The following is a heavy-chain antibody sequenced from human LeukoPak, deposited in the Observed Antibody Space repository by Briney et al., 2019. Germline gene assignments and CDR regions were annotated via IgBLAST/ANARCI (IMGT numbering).Heavy chain of an antibody. CDR3: AKAIAAPVWYFDL. Sequence: GGSLRLSCAASRFTFSSYVMSWVRQAPGKGLEWVSTISGRGDSTYYADSVKGRFTISRDNSRNTLYLQMNTLRAEDTAVYYCAKAIAAPVWYFDLWGRGTLVTVSS. CDR2: ISGRGDST. CDR1: RFTFSSYV. J-gene: IGHJ2*01. V-gene: IGHV3-23*01. D-gene: IGHD6-13*01.